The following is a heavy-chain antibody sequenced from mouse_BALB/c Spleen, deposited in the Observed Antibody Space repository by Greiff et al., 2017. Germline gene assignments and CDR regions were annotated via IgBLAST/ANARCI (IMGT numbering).Heavy chain of an antibody. J-gene: IGHJ4*01. CDR1: GYSITSDYA. D-gene: IGHD4-1*01. CDR3: ARNWDERYAMDY. V-gene: IGHV3-2*02. Sequence: EVKLVESGPGLVKPSQSLSLTCTVTGYSITSDYAWNWIRQFPGNKLEWMGYISYSGSTSYNPSLKSRISITRDTSKNQFFLQLNSVTTEDTATYYCARNWDERYAMDYWGQGTSVTVSS. CDR2: ISYSGST.